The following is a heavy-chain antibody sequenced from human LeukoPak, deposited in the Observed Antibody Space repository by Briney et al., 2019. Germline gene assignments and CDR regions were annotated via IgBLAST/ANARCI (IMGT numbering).Heavy chain of an antibody. CDR2: IYYSGST. CDR1: RGSISSSSYS. CDR3: ARRVDWGEYYFDY. V-gene: IGHV4-39*01. D-gene: IGHD7-27*01. J-gene: IGHJ4*02. Sequence: SETLSLTCTVSRGSISSSSYSWGWIRQPPGKGLEWIGSIYYSGSTYYNPSLKSRVTISVDTSKNQFSLKLSSVTAADTAVYYCARRVDWGEYYFDYWGQGTLVTVSS.